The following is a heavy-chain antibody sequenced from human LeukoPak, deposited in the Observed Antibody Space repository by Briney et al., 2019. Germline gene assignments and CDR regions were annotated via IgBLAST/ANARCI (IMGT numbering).Heavy chain of an antibody. CDR1: GGSISSGVYY. V-gene: IGHV4-30-4*01. CDR3: AREQRAAAGPYWFDP. J-gene: IGHJ5*02. CDR2: IYYSGST. D-gene: IGHD6-13*01. Sequence: SQTLSLTCTVSGGSISSGVYYWSWIRQPPGKGLEWIGYIYYSGSTYYNPSLKSRVTISVDTSKIQFSLKLSSVTAADTAVYYCAREQRAAAGPYWFDPWGLGTLVTVSA.